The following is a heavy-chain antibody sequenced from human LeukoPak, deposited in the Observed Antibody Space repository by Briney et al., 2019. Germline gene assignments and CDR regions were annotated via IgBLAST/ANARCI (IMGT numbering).Heavy chain of an antibody. V-gene: IGHV1-69*13. J-gene: IGHJ5*02. Sequence: GASVKVSCKASGGTFSSYAISWVRQAPGQGLEWMGGIIPIFGTANYAQKSQGRVTITADESTSTAYMELSSLRSEDTAVYYCAAITRAGGGFAPGGQGPWVTVSS. CDR1: GGTFSSYA. CDR2: IIPIFGTA. CDR3: AAITRAGGGFAP. D-gene: IGHD3-10*01.